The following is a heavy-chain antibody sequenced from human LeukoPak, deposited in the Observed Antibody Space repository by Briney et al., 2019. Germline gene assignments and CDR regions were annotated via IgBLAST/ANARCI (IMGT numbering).Heavy chain of an antibody. D-gene: IGHD1-26*01. Sequence: PGGSLRLSCAASGFTFSSYEMNWVRQAPGKGLEWVAFIGYDRSEKHYADFVKGRFTISRDNSQKTLYLQMNSVRAEDTAVYYCAKDRRGGIVGASYYFDYWGQGSLVTVSS. J-gene: IGHJ4*02. CDR2: IGYDRSEK. V-gene: IGHV3-30*02. CDR1: GFTFSSYE. CDR3: AKDRRGGIVGASYYFDY.